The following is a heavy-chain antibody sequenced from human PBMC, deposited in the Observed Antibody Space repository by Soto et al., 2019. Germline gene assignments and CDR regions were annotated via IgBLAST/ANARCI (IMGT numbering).Heavy chain of an antibody. CDR1: GFTFRNYD. Sequence: EVQLVESGGGLVQPGGSLRLSCEASGFTFRNYDMHWVRQGTGKGLEWVSGISAAGDPDYADSVAGRFTISRENAQKSFFVQMTSHRVGDTAVYYCARTDRDFYGLDVWGQGTTVIVSS. J-gene: IGHJ6*02. V-gene: IGHV3-13*05. CDR3: ARTDRDFYGLDV. CDR2: ISAAGDP.